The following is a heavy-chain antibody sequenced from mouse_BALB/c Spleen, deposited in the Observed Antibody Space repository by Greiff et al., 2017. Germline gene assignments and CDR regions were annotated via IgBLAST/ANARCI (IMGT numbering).Heavy chain of an antibody. CDR3: ARNYGYDFYAMDY. Sequence: QVQLQQSGAELARPGASVKLSCKASGYTFTSYWMQWVKQRPGQGLEWIGAIYPGDGDTRYTQKFKGKATLTADKPSSTAYMQLSSLASEDSAVYYCARNYGYDFYAMDYWGQGTSVTVSS. J-gene: IGHJ4*01. V-gene: IGHV1-87*01. D-gene: IGHD2-2*01. CDR1: GYTFTSYW. CDR2: IYPGDGDT.